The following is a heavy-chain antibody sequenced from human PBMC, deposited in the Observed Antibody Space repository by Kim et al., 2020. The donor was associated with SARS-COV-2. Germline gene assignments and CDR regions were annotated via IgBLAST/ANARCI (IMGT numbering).Heavy chain of an antibody. V-gene: IGHV3-33*01. CDR3: ARDGGAVAEFEYFQH. Sequence: GGSLRLSCAASGFTFSSYGMHWVRQAPGKGLEWVAVIWYDGSNKYYADSVKGRFTISRDNSKNTLYLQMNSLRAEDTAVYYCARDGGAVAEFEYFQHWGQGTLVTVSS. CDR1: GFTFSSYG. D-gene: IGHD6-19*01. J-gene: IGHJ1*01. CDR2: IWYDGSNK.